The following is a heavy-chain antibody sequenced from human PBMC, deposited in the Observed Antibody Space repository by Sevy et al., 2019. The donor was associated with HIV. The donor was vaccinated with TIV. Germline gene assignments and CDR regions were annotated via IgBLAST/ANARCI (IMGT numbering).Heavy chain of an antibody. CDR3: GRAPTDFWTGGMDV. D-gene: IGHD3-3*01. CDR2: INPISGAT. V-gene: IGHV1-2*06. Sequence: ASVKVSCKASGYSFTGYYMHWVRQAPGQGLEWMGRINPISGATDDSQKFQGRVTMTRDSSISTAYMEVSRLRSDDTAVYYCGRAPTDFWTGGMDVWGQGTTVTVSS. J-gene: IGHJ6*02. CDR1: GYSFTGYY.